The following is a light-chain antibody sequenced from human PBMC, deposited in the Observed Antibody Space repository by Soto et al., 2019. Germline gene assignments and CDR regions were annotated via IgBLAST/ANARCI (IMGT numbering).Light chain of an antibody. CDR1: QSVGTT. CDR3: RQYSNWPEYT. CDR2: GAS. J-gene: IGKJ2*01. Sequence: EIVMTQSPATLSLSPGEGATLSCRASQSVGTTLAWYQQKPGQAPRLLIFGASTRVTGVPARFSGSGSGTEFTLSINSLQSDDFAVYYCRQYSNWPEYTFGQGTKLEIK. V-gene: IGKV3-15*01.